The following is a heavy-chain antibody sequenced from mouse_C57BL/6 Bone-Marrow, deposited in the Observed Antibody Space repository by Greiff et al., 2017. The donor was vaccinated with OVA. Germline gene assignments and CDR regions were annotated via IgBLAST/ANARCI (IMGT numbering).Heavy chain of an antibody. V-gene: IGHV1-39*01. CDR2: INPNYGTT. CDR3: AFYYVSSYRYFDV. J-gene: IGHJ1*03. D-gene: IGHD1-1*01. CDR1: GYSFTDYN. Sequence: EVQLQQSGPELVKPGASVKISCKASGYSFTDYNMNWVKQSNGKSLEWIGVINPNYGTTSYNQKFKGKATLTVDQSSSTAYMQLNHLTSEDSAVYYCAFYYVSSYRYFDVWGTGTTVTVSS.